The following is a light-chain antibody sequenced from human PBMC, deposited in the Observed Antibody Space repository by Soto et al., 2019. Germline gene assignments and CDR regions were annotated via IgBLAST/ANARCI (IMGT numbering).Light chain of an antibody. CDR2: TDN. V-gene: IGLV1-44*01. CDR3: AAWDDSLQSWV. J-gene: IGLJ3*02. CDR1: NSNIGSHT. Sequence: QSVLTQSPSASGTPGQRVTISCSGSNSNIGSHTVNWYQQLPGTAPKLLIYTDNQRPSGVPDRFSDSKSGTSASLAISRLQSEDEADYYCAAWDDSLQSWVFGGGTKVTVL.